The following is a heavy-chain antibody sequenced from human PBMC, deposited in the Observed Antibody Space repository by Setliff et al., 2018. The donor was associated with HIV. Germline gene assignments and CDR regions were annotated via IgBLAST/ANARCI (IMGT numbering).Heavy chain of an antibody. J-gene: IGHJ4*02. Sequence: PSETLSLTCAVSGGSFSDYSWTWLRQPPGKALERIGHINDNGGANYNPSLTTRATISVATPKNQFFLELTSVTAADTAVYYCARGRYNGDSYSGGFYYFDHWGQGSLVTVSS. D-gene: IGHD1-1*01. CDR2: INDNGGA. CDR3: ARGRYNGDSYSGGFYYFDH. CDR1: GGSFSDYS. V-gene: IGHV4-34*01.